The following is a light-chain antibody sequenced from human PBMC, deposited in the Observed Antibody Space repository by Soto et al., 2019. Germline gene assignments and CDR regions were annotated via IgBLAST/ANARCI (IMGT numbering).Light chain of an antibody. CDR1: QSVSSSY. J-gene: IGKJ1*01. V-gene: IGKV3-20*01. CDR2: AAS. CDR3: QQYRSLWT. Sequence: EIVLTQSPGTLSLSPGERATLSCRASQSVSSSYLAWYQQKPGQAPRLLIYAASSRATGIPDRFSGSGSGTDFTLTISRLEPEDFAVYYCQQYRSLWTFGQGTKVEIK.